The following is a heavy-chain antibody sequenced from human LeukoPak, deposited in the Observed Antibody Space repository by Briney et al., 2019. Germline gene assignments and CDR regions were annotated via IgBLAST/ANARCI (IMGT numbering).Heavy chain of an antibody. CDR1: GYTFTSYD. CDR2: ISAYNGNT. CDR3: ARLDSGSYYYRYYYYYMNV. J-gene: IGHJ6*03. V-gene: IGHV1-18*01. D-gene: IGHD1-26*01. Sequence: GASVKVSCKASGYTFTSYDINWVRQATGQGLEWMGWISAYNGNTNYAQKLQGRVTMTTDTSTSTAYMELRSLRSDDTAVYYCARLDSGSYYYRYYYYYMNVWGKGTTVTVSS.